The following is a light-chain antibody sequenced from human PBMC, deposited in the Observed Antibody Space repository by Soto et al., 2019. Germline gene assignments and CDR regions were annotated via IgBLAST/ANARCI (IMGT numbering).Light chain of an antibody. CDR2: GAS. CDR1: QSVSSN. CDR3: QQYQSLPLT. J-gene: IGKJ4*01. V-gene: IGKV3-15*01. Sequence: EIVMTQSPATLSVSPGERAILSCRASQSVSSNLAWYQQKLGQDPRLLIYGASARATGIPARFSGSGSETEFTLTISSLQSEDFAVYYCQQYQSLPLTFGGGTKVEIK.